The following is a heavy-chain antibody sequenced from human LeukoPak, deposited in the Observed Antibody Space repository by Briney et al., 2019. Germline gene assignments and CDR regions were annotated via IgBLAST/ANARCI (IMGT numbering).Heavy chain of an antibody. CDR2: IYYSGST. J-gene: IGHJ4*02. Sequence: SETLSLTCTVSGGSISSSSYYWGWIRQPPGKGLEWNGSIYYSGSTYYNPSLKSRVTISVDTSKNQFSLKLSSVTAADTAVYYCYRWYQLRYYFDYWGQGTLVTVSS. D-gene: IGHD2-2*01. CDR3: YRWYQLRYYFDY. CDR1: GGSISSSSYY. V-gene: IGHV4-39*01.